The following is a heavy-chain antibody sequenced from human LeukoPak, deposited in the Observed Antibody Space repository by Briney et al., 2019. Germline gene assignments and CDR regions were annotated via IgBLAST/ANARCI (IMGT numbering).Heavy chain of an antibody. CDR3: ARATSAFDI. J-gene: IGHJ3*02. Sequence: PGGSLRLSCAASGFTFSSYAMSWVRQAPGKGLEWVSGISGSGGNTYYADSVKGRFTISRDNSNNTQYLQMNSLRAEDTAVYYCARATSAFDIWGQGTMVTVSS. CDR1: GFTFSSYA. V-gene: IGHV3-23*01. CDR2: ISGSGGNT.